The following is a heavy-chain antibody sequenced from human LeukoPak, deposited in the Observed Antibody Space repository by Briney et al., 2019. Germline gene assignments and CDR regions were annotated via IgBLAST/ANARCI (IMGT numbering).Heavy chain of an antibody. Sequence: GGSLRLSCVASGFPFSSYWMTWVRQAPGKGLEWVANIKQDGSKKSYVDSVKGRFTISRDTSKNTLYLQMNSLRAEDTAVYYCAKSSTYSSGAHAYDIWGQGTLVTVSS. CDR3: AKSSTYSSGAHAYDI. CDR1: GFPFSSYW. CDR2: IKQDGSKK. D-gene: IGHD6-19*01. J-gene: IGHJ3*02. V-gene: IGHV3-7*01.